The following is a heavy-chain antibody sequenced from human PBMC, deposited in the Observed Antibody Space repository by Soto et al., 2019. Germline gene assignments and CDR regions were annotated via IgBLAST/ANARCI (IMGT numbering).Heavy chain of an antibody. J-gene: IGHJ4*02. Sequence: QVQLVQSGAEVKKPGSSVKVSCKASGGTFSSYTISWVRQAPGQGLEWMGRIIPILGIANYAQKFQGRVTITADKSTSTAYMELSSLRSEDTAVYYCARTTGDGPAGYWGQGTLVTVSS. CDR2: IIPILGIA. V-gene: IGHV1-69*02. CDR3: ARTTGDGPAGY. D-gene: IGHD1-1*01. CDR1: GGTFSSYT.